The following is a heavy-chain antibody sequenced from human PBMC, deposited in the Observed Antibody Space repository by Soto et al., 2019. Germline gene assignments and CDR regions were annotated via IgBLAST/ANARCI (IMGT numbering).Heavy chain of an antibody. V-gene: IGHV3-11*01. CDR1: GFSFSDHY. Sequence: QVQLVESGGGLVKPGGSLRLSCAAPGFSFSDHYMTWIRQAPGKGLEWVSYISGSGTTIYYTDSVKGRFTVSRDNAKNSVYLHMNSLRAEDTAVYYCAGDPYYYASDYWGQGTLVTVSS. D-gene: IGHD3-10*01. J-gene: IGHJ4*02. CDR2: ISGSGTTI. CDR3: AGDPYYYASDY.